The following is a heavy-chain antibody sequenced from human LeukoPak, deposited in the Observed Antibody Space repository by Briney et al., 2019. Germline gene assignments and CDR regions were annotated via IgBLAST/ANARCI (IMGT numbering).Heavy chain of an antibody. Sequence: VASVKVSCKASGYTFTGYYMHWVRRAPGQGLEGMGWINPNSGGTNYAQKFQGRVTMTRDTSISTAYMELSRLRSDDTAVYYCARGDYYYYYMDVWGKGTTVTVSS. CDR2: INPNSGGT. CDR3: ARGDYYYYYMDV. D-gene: IGHD2-21*01. CDR1: GYTFTGYY. J-gene: IGHJ6*03. V-gene: IGHV1-2*02.